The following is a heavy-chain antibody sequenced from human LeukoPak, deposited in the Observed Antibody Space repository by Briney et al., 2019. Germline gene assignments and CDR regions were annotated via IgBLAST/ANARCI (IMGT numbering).Heavy chain of an antibody. CDR1: GFTFSTYW. J-gene: IGHJ4*02. Sequence: GGSLRLSCAVSGFTFSTYWMSWVRQAPGKGLEWVGNIKEDGSEKYYVDSMMGRFTISRDNAKNSLYLQMNSLRVEDTAVYYCARDSFETDIDYWGQGTLVTVSS. CDR3: ARDSFETDIDY. CDR2: IKEDGSEK. D-gene: IGHD1-14*01. V-gene: IGHV3-7*01.